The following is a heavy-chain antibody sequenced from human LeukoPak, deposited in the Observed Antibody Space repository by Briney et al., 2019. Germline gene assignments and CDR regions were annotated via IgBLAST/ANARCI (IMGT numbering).Heavy chain of an antibody. V-gene: IGHV1-18*01. D-gene: IGHD3-10*01. J-gene: IGHJ6*02. CDR1: GYTFTSYG. CDR2: ISAYNGNT. CDR3: ARVPSRRELWFGELFYHYYYYGMDV. Sequence: ASVKVSCKASGYTFTSYGISWVRQAPGQGLEWMGWISAYNGNTNYAQKLQGRVTMTTDTSTSTAYMELRSLRSDDTAVYYCARVPSRRELWFGELFYHYYYYGMDVWGQGTTVTVSS.